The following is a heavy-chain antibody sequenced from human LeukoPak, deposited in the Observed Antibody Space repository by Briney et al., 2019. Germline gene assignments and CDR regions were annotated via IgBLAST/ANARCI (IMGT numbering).Heavy chain of an antibody. Sequence: KPSETLSLTCAVSGYSMSTGYFWGWIWPPPGKGLEWVGGIYHSGTTYYNPYLKSRVTISVDMSKNQFSLKLTSVTAADTAVYYCARSGSDYYDSSGYYNWFDPWGQGTLVTVSS. CDR1: GYSMSTGYF. CDR3: ARSGSDYYDSSGYYNWFDP. J-gene: IGHJ5*02. V-gene: IGHV4-38-2*01. CDR2: IYHSGTT. D-gene: IGHD3-22*01.